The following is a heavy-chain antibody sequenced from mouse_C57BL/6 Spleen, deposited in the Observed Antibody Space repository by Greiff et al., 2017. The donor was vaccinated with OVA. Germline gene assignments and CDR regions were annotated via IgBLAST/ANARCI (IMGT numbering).Heavy chain of an antibody. D-gene: IGHD2-1*01. J-gene: IGHJ4*01. Sequence: EVQGVESGGGLVQPGGSLSLSCAASGFTFTDYYMSWVRQPPGKALEWLGFIRNKANGYTTEYSASVKGRFTISRDNSQSILYRQMNALRAEDSATYYGARSSNLYYYAMDYWGQGTSVTVSS. CDR2: IRNKANGYTT. CDR1: GFTFTDYY. CDR3: ARSSNLYYYAMDY. V-gene: IGHV7-3*01.